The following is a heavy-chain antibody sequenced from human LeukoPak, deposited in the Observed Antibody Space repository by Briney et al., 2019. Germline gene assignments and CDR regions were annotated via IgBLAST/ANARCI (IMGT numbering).Heavy chain of an antibody. CDR3: ARGPLTTYYYDSGSYYYYYYYMDV. Sequence: SETLSLTCAVYGGSFSGYYWSWIRQPPGKGLEWIGEINHSGSTNYNPSLKSRVTISVDTSKNQFSLKLSSVTAADTAVYYCARGPLTTYYYDSGSYYYYYYYMDVWGKGTTVTVSS. CDR2: INHSGST. D-gene: IGHD3-10*01. J-gene: IGHJ6*03. CDR1: GGSFSGYY. V-gene: IGHV4-34*01.